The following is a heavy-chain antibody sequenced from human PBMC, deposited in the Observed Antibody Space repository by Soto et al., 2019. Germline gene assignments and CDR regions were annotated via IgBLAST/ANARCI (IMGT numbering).Heavy chain of an antibody. V-gene: IGHV3-21*01. CDR3: ARGSGLRYFDLFRRGVYYFDY. J-gene: IGHJ4*02. CDR2: ISSSSSYI. Sequence: EVQLVESGGGLVKPGGSLRLSCAASGFTFSSYSMNWVRQAPGKGLEWVSSISSSSSYIYYADSVKGRFTISRDNAKNSLYLQMNSLRAEDTAVYYCARGSGLRYFDLFRRGVYYFDYWGQGTLVTVSS. CDR1: GFTFSSYS. D-gene: IGHD3-9*01.